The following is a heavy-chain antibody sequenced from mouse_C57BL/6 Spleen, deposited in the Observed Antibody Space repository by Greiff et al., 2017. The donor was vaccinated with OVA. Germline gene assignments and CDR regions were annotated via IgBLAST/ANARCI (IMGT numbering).Heavy chain of an antibody. Sequence: VQLQQPGAELVKPGASVKMSCKASGYTFTSYWITWVKQRPGQGLEWIGDIYPGSGSTNYNEKFKSKASLTVDTSSSTAYMQLSSLTSEDSAVYYCARGGTTVEDYFDGWGQGTTLTVSS. CDR1: GYTFTSYW. J-gene: IGHJ2*01. CDR3: ARGGTTVEDYFDG. V-gene: IGHV1-55*01. D-gene: IGHD1-1*01. CDR2: IYPGSGST.